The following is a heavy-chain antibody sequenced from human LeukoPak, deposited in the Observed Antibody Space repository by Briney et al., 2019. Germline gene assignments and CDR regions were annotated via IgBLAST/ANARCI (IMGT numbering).Heavy chain of an antibody. CDR2: MNPNRGNT. D-gene: IGHD6-19*01. Sequence: GASVKVSCKACVYTFTSYDINWVRQATGQGLEWMGWMNPNRGNTGYAQRFQGRVTMTRNNSISTAYMELSSLRSEDTAVYYCARAYSSGLIDYWGQGTLVTVSS. CDR1: VYTFTSYD. CDR3: ARAYSSGLIDY. J-gene: IGHJ4*02. V-gene: IGHV1-8*01.